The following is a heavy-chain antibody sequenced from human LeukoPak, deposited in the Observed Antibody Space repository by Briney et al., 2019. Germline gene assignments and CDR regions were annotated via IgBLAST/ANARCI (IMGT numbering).Heavy chain of an antibody. D-gene: IGHD6-13*01. Sequence: ASVKVSCKASGYTFTGYYIHWVRQAPGQGLEWMGWIHPNSGGTYFAQKFQGRVTMTRDTYINTAYLEMRSDDTALYYCARSSSSWYNAFDIWGQGTMVTVSS. J-gene: IGHJ3*02. CDR3: ARSSSSWYNAFDI. V-gene: IGHV1-2*02. CDR1: GYTFTGYY. CDR2: IHPNSGGT.